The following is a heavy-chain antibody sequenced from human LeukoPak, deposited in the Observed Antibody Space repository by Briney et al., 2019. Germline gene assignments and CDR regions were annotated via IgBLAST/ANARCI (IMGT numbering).Heavy chain of an antibody. D-gene: IGHD6-13*01. V-gene: IGHV3-30*03. J-gene: IGHJ4*02. CDR2: VSSDGSIK. CDR1: GFTFSSYG. CDR3: ARGYSSSWLGYFGY. Sequence: HPGGSLRLSCAASGFTFSSYGIHWVRQAPGKGLEWVAVVSSDGSIKYYADSVKGRFTISRDTSKNTVYLQMNSLGAEDTAFYYCARGYSSSWLGYFGYWGQGTLVTVSS.